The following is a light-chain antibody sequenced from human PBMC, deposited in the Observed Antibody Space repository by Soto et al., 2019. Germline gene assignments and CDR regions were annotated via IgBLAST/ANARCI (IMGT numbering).Light chain of an antibody. CDR2: EVN. CDR3: SSYTSSSTKV. Sequence: QSALTQPASVSGSPGQSITISCTGTSSDIGGYNYVSWYQQHPGKAPKLMIYEVNNRPLGVSNRFSGSKSGNTASLTISGLQAEDEADYYCSSYTSSSTKVFGGGTKLTVL. V-gene: IGLV2-14*01. J-gene: IGLJ3*02. CDR1: SSDIGGYNY.